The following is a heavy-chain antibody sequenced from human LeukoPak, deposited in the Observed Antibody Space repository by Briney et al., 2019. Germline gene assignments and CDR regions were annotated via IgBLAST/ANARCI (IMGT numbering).Heavy chain of an antibody. CDR1: GYTFTSYY. V-gene: IGHV1-46*03. J-gene: IGHJ5*02. Sequence: ASVKVSCKASGYTFTSYYMQWVRQAPGQGREGMGIINPSGGSTSYAQKFQGRVTMTRDTSTSTVYMELSSLRSEDTAVYYCARGYSDFWSGPNGRFDPWGQGTLVTVSS. CDR3: ARGYSDFWSGPNGRFDP. CDR2: INPSGGST. D-gene: IGHD3-3*01.